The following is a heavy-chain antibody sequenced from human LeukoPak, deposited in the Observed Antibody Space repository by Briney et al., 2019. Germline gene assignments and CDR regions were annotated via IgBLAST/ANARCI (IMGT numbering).Heavy chain of an antibody. V-gene: IGHV1-69*01. Sequence: VASVKVSCKASGGTFSSYAISWVRQTPGQGLEWMGGIIPIFGTANYAQKFQGRVTITADESTSTAYMELSSLRSEDTAVYYCARDDGYNNNWFDPWGQGTLVTVSS. CDR2: IIPIFGTA. CDR1: GGTFSSYA. J-gene: IGHJ5*02. D-gene: IGHD5-24*01. CDR3: ARDDGYNNNWFDP.